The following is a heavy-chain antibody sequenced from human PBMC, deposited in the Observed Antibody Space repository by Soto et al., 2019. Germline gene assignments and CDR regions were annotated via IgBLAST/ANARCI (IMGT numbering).Heavy chain of an antibody. CDR3: AREATGDFWSGYYMPNWFDP. CDR1: GGTFSSYA. D-gene: IGHD3-3*01. CDR2: IIPIFGTA. J-gene: IGHJ5*02. Sequence: SVKVSCKASGGTFSSYAISWVRQAPGQGLEWMGGIIPIFGTANYAQKFQGRVTITADRSTSTAYMELSSLRSEDTAVYYCAREATGDFWSGYYMPNWFDPWGQGTLVTVSS. V-gene: IGHV1-69*06.